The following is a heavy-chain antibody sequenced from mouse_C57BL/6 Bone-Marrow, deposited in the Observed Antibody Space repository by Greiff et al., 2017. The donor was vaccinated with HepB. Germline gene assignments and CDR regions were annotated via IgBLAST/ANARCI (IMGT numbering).Heavy chain of an antibody. CDR2: IDPENGDT. Sequence: VQLQESGAELVRPGASVKLSCTASGFNIKDDYMHWVKQRPEQGLEWIGWIDPENGDTEYASKFQGKATITADTSSNTAYLQLSSLTSEDTAVYYCTRSNLFDVWGTGATVTVSS. J-gene: IGHJ1*03. CDR1: GFNIKDDY. CDR3: TRSNLFDV. V-gene: IGHV14-4*01. D-gene: IGHD2-5*01.